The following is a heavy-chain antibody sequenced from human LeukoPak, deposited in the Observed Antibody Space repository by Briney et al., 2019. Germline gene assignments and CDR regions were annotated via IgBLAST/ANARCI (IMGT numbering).Heavy chain of an antibody. CDR2: IYYSGST. D-gene: IGHD6-6*01. V-gene: IGHV4-59*11. Sequence: SETLSLTCTVSGGSISSHYWSWIRQPPGKGLEWIGYIYYSGSTNYNTSLKSRVTISVDPSKNQSSLKLSSLTAADTAVYYCARAYSSSSGRPFDYWGQGTLVTVSS. CDR3: ARAYSSSSGRPFDY. CDR1: GGSISSHY. J-gene: IGHJ4*02.